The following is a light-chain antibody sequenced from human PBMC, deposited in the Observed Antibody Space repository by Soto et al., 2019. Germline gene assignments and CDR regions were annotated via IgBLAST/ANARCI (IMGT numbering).Light chain of an antibody. CDR1: QDIYKY. CDR3: QHYDNLPFT. J-gene: IGKJ3*01. CDR2: DAS. V-gene: IGKV1-33*01. Sequence: DIQMTQSASSLSASVGDRVTITCQASQDIYKYLNWYQQKPGKAPKLLIYDASNLETGVPSRFSGSGSGTDFTFTISNLQPEDIATYYCQHYDNLPFTFGPGTKVDIK.